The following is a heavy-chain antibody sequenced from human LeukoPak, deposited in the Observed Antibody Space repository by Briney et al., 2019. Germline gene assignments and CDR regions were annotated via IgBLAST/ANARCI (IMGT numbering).Heavy chain of an antibody. CDR1: GFTVSNTY. D-gene: IGHD3-22*01. Sequence: GGSLRLSWAASGFTVSNTYINGVRQAPGKGLEWVSLIYSGGGTYYADSVKGRFTISRDNSKNTLYLQMNSLRAEDTAVYYCARNYYDSSAYYYFDYWGQGTLVTVSS. J-gene: IGHJ4*02. CDR2: IYSGGGT. V-gene: IGHV3-66*01. CDR3: ARNYYDSSAYYYFDY.